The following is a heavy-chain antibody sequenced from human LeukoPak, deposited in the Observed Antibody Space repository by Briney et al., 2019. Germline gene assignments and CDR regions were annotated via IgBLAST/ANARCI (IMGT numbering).Heavy chain of an antibody. V-gene: IGHV5-51*01. J-gene: IGHJ4*02. D-gene: IGHD3-22*01. Sequence: GESLKISCKGSGYSFTSYWIGWVRQMPGKGLEWMGIIYPGDSDTRYSPSFQGQVTISADKSISTAYLQWSSLKASDTSMYYCARRYYYDSSGYSDFDYWGQGTLVTVSS. CDR2: IYPGDSDT. CDR3: ARRYYYDSSGYSDFDY. CDR1: GYSFTSYW.